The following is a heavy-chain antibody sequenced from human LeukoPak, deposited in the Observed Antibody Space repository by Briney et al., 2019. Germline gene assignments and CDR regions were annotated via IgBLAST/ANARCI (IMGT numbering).Heavy chain of an antibody. Sequence: SETLSPPCAVYGGAFRGFYLGWIRQPPGEGVEGIGGIKYSGSTNYNPSLKSRVTISVDTSKNQFSLKLSSVTAADTAVYYCARHFGILTGYPLYYYYYMDVWGKGTTVTISS. CDR2: IKYSGST. CDR1: GGAFRGFY. CDR3: ARHFGILTGYPLYYYYYMDV. J-gene: IGHJ6*03. V-gene: IGHV4-34*01. D-gene: IGHD3-9*01.